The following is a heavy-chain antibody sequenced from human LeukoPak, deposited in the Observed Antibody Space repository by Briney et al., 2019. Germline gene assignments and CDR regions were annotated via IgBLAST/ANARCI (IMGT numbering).Heavy chain of an antibody. CDR2: ISGSGDNT. V-gene: IGHV3-23*01. CDR1: GFTFSSYG. CDR3: AKTRGYCSGGTCYCDY. D-gene: IGHD2-15*01. Sequence: GRSLRLSCAASGFTFSSYGMSWVRQAPGKGLEWVSAISGSGDNTYYADSVKGRFALSRDNSKNTVYLQMNSLRADDTAVYYCAKTRGYCSGGTCYCDYWGQGTLVTVSS. J-gene: IGHJ4*02.